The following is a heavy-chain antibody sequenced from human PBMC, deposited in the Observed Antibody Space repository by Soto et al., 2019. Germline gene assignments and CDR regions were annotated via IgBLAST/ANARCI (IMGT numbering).Heavy chain of an antibody. Sequence: QVQLQESGPGLVKPSETLSLTCTVSGGSISSYYWSWIRQPPGKGLEWIGYIYYSGSTNYNPSLKSRVTISVDTSKNQFSLKLSSVTAADTAVYYCARGGPSAAGFDYWGQGTLVTVSS. CDR1: GGSISSYY. D-gene: IGHD6-13*01. J-gene: IGHJ4*02. CDR3: ARGGPSAAGFDY. CDR2: IYYSGST. V-gene: IGHV4-59*01.